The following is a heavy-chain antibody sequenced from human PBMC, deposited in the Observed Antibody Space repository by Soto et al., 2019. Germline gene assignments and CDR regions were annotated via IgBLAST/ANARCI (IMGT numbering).Heavy chain of an antibody. V-gene: IGHV2-5*01. CDR3: AHTIARWLQLRTFDY. D-gene: IGHD5-12*01. J-gene: IGHJ4*02. Sequence: SGSTLVNTTPTLTLTCTFSVFSLSNSGVGVGWIRQPPGKALEWLALIYWNDDKRHSPSLKSRLTITKDTSKNQVVLTMTNMDPVDTATYYCAHTIARWLQLRTFDYWGQGTLVTVSS. CDR2: IYWNDDK. CDR1: VFSLSNSGVG.